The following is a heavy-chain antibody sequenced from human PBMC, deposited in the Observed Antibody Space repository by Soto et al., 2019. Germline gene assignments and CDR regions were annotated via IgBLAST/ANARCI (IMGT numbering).Heavy chain of an antibody. CDR1: GGSFSGYY. CDR2: INHSGST. Sequence: SETLSLTCAVYGGSFSGYYWSWIRQPPGKGLEWIGEINHSGSTNYNPSLKSRVTISVDTSKNQFSLKLSSVTAADTAVYYCARDPPHYDFWSGRPLYYMDVWGKGTTVTVSS. J-gene: IGHJ6*03. D-gene: IGHD3-3*01. CDR3: ARDPPHYDFWSGRPLYYMDV. V-gene: IGHV4-34*01.